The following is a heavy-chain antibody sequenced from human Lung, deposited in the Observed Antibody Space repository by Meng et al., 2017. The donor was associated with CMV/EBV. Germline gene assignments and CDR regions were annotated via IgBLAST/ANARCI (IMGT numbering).Heavy chain of an antibody. J-gene: IGHJ4*02. D-gene: IGHD5-18*01. CDR1: GGAVGSSA. CDR3: TRDLRGYNYGFDS. V-gene: IGHV1-69*05. Sequence: ASGGAVGSSAISWVRQAPGQGLQWMGGTVPIFGTTKNAQRFQGRVTITTDESTSTAYLELSSLSSEDTAIYYCTRDLRGYNYGFDSWGQGTLVTVSS. CDR2: TVPIFGTT.